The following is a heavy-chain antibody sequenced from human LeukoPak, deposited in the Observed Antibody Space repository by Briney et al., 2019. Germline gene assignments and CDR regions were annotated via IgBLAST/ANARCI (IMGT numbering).Heavy chain of an antibody. J-gene: IGHJ4*02. CDR1: GFTFSSYA. V-gene: IGHV3-23*01. Sequence: GGSLRLSCAASGFTFSSYAMSWVRQAPGKGLEWVSAISGSGGSTYYADSVKGRFTISRDNSKNTLYLQMNSLRAEDTAVYYCAKYLGYCSGGSCPTDYWGQGTLVTVSS. CDR3: AKYLGYCSGGSCPTDY. CDR2: ISGSGGST. D-gene: IGHD2-15*01.